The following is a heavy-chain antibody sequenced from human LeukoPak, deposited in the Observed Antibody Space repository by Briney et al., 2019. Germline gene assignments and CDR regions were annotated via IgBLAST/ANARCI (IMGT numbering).Heavy chain of an antibody. CDR1: GYSISSGYY. CDR3: AGSDYSIP. J-gene: IGHJ4*02. V-gene: IGHV4-38-2*01. Sequence: PSETPSLTCAVSGYSISSGYYWGWIRQPPGKGLERLGSIYHSGSTYYNPSLKSRVTISVGTSKNQFSLKLSSVTAADTAVYYCAGSDYSIPWGQGTLVTVSS. CDR2: IYHSGST. D-gene: IGHD4-11*01.